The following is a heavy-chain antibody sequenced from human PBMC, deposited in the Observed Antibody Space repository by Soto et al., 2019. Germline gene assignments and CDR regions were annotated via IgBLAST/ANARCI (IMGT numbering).Heavy chain of an antibody. CDR2: IKSKTDGGTT. V-gene: IGHV3-15*01. Sequence: PWGSLRLSCAASGFTFSNAWMSWVRQAPGKGLEWVGRIKSKTDGGTTDYAAPVKGRFTISRDDSKNTLYLQMNSLKTEDTAVYYCTTEGYCSGGSCYSVSWFDPWGQGTLVTVSS. D-gene: IGHD2-15*01. CDR3: TTEGYCSGGSCYSVSWFDP. CDR1: GFTFSNAW. J-gene: IGHJ5*02.